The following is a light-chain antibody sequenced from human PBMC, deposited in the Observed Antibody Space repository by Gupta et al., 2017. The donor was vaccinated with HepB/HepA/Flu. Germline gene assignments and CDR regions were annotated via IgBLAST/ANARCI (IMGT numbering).Light chain of an antibody. V-gene: IGKV1-12*01. CDR1: QDISSW. CDR2: SAS. J-gene: IGKJ1*01. Sequence: DIQMTQSPSSVSASVGDRVTITCRASQDISSWLAWYQQKPGKAPKLLIYSASSLQSGVPSRFSGSGSGTDFTLTINNLQPEDFATYYCQEAHSFPWTFGQGTKVEIK. CDR3: QEAHSFPWT.